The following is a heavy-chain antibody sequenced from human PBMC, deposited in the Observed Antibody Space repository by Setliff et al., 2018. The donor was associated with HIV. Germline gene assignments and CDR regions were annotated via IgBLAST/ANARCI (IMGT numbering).Heavy chain of an antibody. CDR3: ARDQTGIAAAAFGGGSAWSDEGFDI. CDR1: GDTFSNYV. CDR2: IVLMSGTA. J-gene: IGHJ3*02. D-gene: IGHD6-13*01. Sequence: SVKVSCKASGDTFSNYVLSWVRQAPGQGLEWMGGIVLMSGTADYAQKFHGRVTITADKSTSTAYMELSSLRSEDTAVYYCARDQTGIAAAAFGGGSAWSDEGFDIWGQGTMVTVSS. V-gene: IGHV1-69*06.